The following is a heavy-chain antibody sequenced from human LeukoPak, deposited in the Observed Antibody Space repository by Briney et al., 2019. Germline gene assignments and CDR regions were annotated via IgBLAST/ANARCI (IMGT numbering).Heavy chain of an antibody. J-gene: IGHJ4*02. CDR2: IGNDGAAK. D-gene: IGHD3-10*01. Sequence: GGSLRLSCATSGFTFSSYGIHWVRQAPGKGLEWVAVIGNDGAAKYYADSVRGRFTISRDNSRNTLYLQMNSLSAEDTAVYYCAKEEGWGVNVFDYWGQGTLVTVSS. CDR1: GFTFSSYG. V-gene: IGHV3-30*18. CDR3: AKEEGWGVNVFDY.